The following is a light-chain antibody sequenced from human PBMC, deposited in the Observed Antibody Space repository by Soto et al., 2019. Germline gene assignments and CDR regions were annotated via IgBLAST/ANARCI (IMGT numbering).Light chain of an antibody. J-gene: IGLJ1*01. CDR2: EVT. V-gene: IGLV2-8*01. Sequence: QSVLTHSPSARGSPALSFTIPGAGTSSDDGGYDYVSWYQQHPGKAPKLMIYEVTIRPSGVSDRFSGSKSGNTASLTVSGLQAEDEADYYCSSYTGGKPSYVFVTGNKV. CDR3: SSYTGGKPSYV. CDR1: SSDDGGYDY.